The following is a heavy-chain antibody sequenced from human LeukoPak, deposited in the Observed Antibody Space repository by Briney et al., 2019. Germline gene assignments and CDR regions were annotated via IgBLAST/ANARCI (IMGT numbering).Heavy chain of an antibody. CDR1: GGSISSSSYY. CDR3: AREGTAGTNLNWFDP. J-gene: IGHJ5*02. D-gene: IGHD1-1*01. V-gene: IGHV4-39*07. CDR2: IFYSGST. Sequence: SETLSLTCIVSGGSISSSSYYWVWIRQPPGKGLEWIGSIFYSGSTNFNPSLKSRVTISVDTSKNQFSLKLSSVTAADTAVYYCAREGTAGTNLNWFDPWGQGTLVTVSS.